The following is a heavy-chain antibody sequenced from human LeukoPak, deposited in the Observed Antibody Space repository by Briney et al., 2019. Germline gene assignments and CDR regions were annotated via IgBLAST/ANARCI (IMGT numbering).Heavy chain of an antibody. CDR2: ISYDGSNK. D-gene: IGHD2-8*01. J-gene: IGHJ4*02. V-gene: IGHV3-30*18. CDR3: AKELMNYFDY. CDR1: GFTFSSYG. Sequence: GGSLRLSCAASGFTFSSYGMHWVRQAPGQGLEWVAVISYDGSNKYYADSVKGRFTISRDNSKNTLYLQMNSLRAEDTAVYYCAKELMNYFDYWGQGTLVTVSS.